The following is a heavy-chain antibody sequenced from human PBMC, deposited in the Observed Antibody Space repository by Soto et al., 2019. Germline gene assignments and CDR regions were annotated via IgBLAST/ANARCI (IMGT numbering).Heavy chain of an antibody. D-gene: IGHD1-26*01. Sequence: WTWIRQPPGKGLEWIGEINHSGDTNYNPSLKSRATISIDTSKNQFSLNLRSVTAADRAVYYCARGRARGSYWCDSGQGTLVTVSS. CDR2: INHSGDT. J-gene: IGHJ4*02. V-gene: IGHV4-34*01. CDR3: ARGRARGSYWCD.